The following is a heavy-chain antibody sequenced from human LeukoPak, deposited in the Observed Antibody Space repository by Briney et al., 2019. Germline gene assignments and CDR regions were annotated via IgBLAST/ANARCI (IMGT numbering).Heavy chain of an antibody. CDR3: ARGGGEQLVHQLYYFDY. D-gene: IGHD6-13*01. Sequence: SVKVSCKASGGTFSSYAISWVRQAPGQGLEWMGGIIPIFGTANYAQKFQGRVTITADESTSTAYMELSSLRSEDTAVYYCARGGGEQLVHQLYYFDYWGQGTLVTVSS. CDR1: GGTFSSYA. J-gene: IGHJ4*02. V-gene: IGHV1-69*13. CDR2: IIPIFGTA.